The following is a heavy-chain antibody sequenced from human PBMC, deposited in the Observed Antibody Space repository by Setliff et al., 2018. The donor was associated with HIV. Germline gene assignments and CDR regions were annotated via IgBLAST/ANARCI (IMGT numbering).Heavy chain of an antibody. V-gene: IGHV3-49*03. CDR1: GFTFGDSV. CDR2: IRGKAYGGTT. CDR3: ARRYSGWFDY. J-gene: IGHJ4*02. D-gene: IGHD6-19*01. Sequence: GGSLRLSCKGSGFTFGDSVMSWFRQAPGKGLEWVGFIRGKAYGGTTQYAASVKDRFTISRDDSKSIAYLQMNSLKTDDTAVYYCARRYSGWFDYWGQGTLVTVSS.